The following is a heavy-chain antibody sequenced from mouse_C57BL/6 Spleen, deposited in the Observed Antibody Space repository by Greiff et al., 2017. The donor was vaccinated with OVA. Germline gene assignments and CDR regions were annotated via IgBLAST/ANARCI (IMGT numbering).Heavy chain of an antibody. J-gene: IGHJ4*01. V-gene: IGHV5-17*01. D-gene: IGHD4-1*01. CDR3: ARGLTEHYYAMDY. CDR2: ISSGSSTI. Sequence: EVQRVESGGGLVKPGGSLKLSCAASGFTFSDYGMHWVRQAPEKGLEWVAYISSGSSTIYYADTVTGRFTISRDHAKNTLFLQMTSLRSEDTAMYDCARGLTEHYYAMDYRGQGTSVTVSS. CDR1: GFTFSDYG.